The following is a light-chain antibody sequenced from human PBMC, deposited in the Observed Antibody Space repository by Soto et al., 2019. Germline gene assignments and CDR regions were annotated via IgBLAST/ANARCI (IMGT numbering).Light chain of an antibody. CDR1: HNIGTS. CDR2: AAS. J-gene: IGKJ4*01. CDR3: HQRDTDPALT. V-gene: IGKV1-39*01. Sequence: IQMTQSPASLSASVGDRVTITCRAGHNIGTSLNWFQQKPGTAPELLIYAASNLQGGVPSRFSGSGSGTDFTLTISSLQPEDSATYYCHQRDTDPALTFGGGTKVQIK.